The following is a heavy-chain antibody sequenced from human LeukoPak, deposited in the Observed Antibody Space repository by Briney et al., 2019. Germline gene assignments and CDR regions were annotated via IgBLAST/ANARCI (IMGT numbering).Heavy chain of an antibody. CDR2: VYTTGST. D-gene: IGHD2-21*01. Sequence: SETLSLTCTVSGVSISTYYWTWIRQSAGGRLEWIGRVYTTGSTNYNPSLKSRVTISVDTSKNQFSLDLSSVTAADTAVYYCARGSCGVDCPGYNWFDPWGQGTLVTVSS. CDR3: ARGSCGVDCPGYNWFDP. CDR1: GVSISTYY. J-gene: IGHJ5*02. V-gene: IGHV4-4*07.